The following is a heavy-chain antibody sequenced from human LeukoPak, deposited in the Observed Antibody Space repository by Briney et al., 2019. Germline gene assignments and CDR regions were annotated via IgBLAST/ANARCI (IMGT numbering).Heavy chain of an antibody. J-gene: IGHJ4*02. CDR3: ASRSGFTQWLLTPFDY. Sequence: ASVKVSCKASGGTFSSYAISWVRQAPGQGLEWMGGIIPIFGTATYAQKFQGRVTITADKSTSTAYMELSSLRSEDTAVYYCASRSGFTQWLLTPFDYWGQGTLVTVSS. V-gene: IGHV1-69*06. CDR1: GGTFSSYA. CDR2: IIPIFGTA. D-gene: IGHD3-22*01.